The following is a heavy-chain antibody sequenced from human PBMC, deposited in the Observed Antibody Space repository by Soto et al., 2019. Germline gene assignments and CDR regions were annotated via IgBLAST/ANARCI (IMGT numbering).Heavy chain of an antibody. CDR2: ILPMIETP. Sequence: QVQLVQSGAEVKKPGSSVKVSCKASGGTFSTFAISWVRQVPGQGLEWMGGILPMIETPNYAQRFQGRLTITADESTNTAYMDLSSLRSDDTAVYFCASGDSSWFADVWGQGTTVIVS. V-gene: IGHV1-69*01. D-gene: IGHD6-13*01. CDR3: ASGDSSWFADV. J-gene: IGHJ6*02. CDR1: GGTFSTFA.